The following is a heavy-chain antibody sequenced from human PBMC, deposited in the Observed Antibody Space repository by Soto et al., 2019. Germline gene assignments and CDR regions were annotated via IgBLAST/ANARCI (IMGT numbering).Heavy chain of an antibody. V-gene: IGHV1-18*01. CDR2: ISTYNGNT. Sequence: GXXVQDSCKASGYTFTSYGISWVRQAPGQGLEWMGWISTYNGNTNYAQKLQGRVTMTTDTSTSTAYMELRSLRSDDTAVYYCARDGWYPPMRGDVRGKGTTVTVSS. CDR1: GYTFTSYG. J-gene: IGHJ6*03. D-gene: IGHD6-19*01. CDR3: ARDGWYPPMRGDV.